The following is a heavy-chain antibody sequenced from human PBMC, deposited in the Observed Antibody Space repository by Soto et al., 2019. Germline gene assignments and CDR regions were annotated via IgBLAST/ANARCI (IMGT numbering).Heavy chain of an antibody. J-gene: IGHJ6*02. D-gene: IGHD2-8*01. CDR1: GFSFDDYA. CDR2: ISWNSGTI. V-gene: IGHV3-9*01. Sequence: EVQVVESGRVLVQPARSLRRSCAASGFSFDDYAMHWVRPDPGKGLEWVSGISWNSGTIGYADSVKVRFTIARDHANNSLFLHMNSRRAEDTALYYGAKSKGGNANGMGFWGQGTPVTVSS. CDR3: AKSKGGNANGMGF.